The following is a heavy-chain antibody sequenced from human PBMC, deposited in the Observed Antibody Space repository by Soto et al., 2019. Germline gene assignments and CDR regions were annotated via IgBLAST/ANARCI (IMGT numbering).Heavy chain of an antibody. CDR1: GGSISSYY. CDR3: ARHIAEEAGYSYGYDYYYGMDV. Sequence: SETLSLTCTVSGGSISSYYWSWIRQPPGKGLEWIGYIYYSGSTNYNPSLKSRVTISVDTSKNQFSLKLSSVTAADTAVYYCARHIAEEAGYSYGYDYYYGMDVWGQGTTVTLSS. V-gene: IGHV4-59*01. J-gene: IGHJ6*01. D-gene: IGHD5-18*01. CDR2: IYYSGST.